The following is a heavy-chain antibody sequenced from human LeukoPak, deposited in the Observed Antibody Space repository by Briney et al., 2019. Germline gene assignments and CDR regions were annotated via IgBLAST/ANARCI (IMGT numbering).Heavy chain of an antibody. J-gene: IGHJ6*02. D-gene: IGHD2-2*01. V-gene: IGHV1-69*01. CDR1: GGTFSSYA. CDR3: ARDGCSSTSCYRDYYYGMDV. Sequence: VKVSFKASGGTFSSYAISWVRQAPGQGLEWMGGIIPIFGTANYAQKFQGRVTITADESTSTAYMELSSLRSEDTAVYYCARDGCSSTSCYRDYYYGMDVWGQGTTVTVSS. CDR2: IIPIFGTA.